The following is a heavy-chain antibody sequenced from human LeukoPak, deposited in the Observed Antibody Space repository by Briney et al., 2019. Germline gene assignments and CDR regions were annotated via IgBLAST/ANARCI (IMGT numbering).Heavy chain of an antibody. D-gene: IGHD2-15*01. CDR1: GLIHSIYE. J-gene: IGHJ3*02. Sequence: PGGALRHSWAASGLIHSIYEMTWLRPAPGKGLEWVSYITSSGRHTFYADSVKGRFTMSRDTAKNSLYLQMNSLRGEDTAVYYCSRDISSSTRAFDIWGQGTMVTVS. CDR2: ITSSGRHT. V-gene: IGHV3-48*03. CDR3: SRDISSSTRAFDI.